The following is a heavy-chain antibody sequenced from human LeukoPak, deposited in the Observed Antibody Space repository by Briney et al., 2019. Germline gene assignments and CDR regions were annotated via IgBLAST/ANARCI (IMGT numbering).Heavy chain of an antibody. CDR3: ARYKVLRTSSYYYGMDV. D-gene: IGHD2-2*01. CDR1: GYTFTGYY. Sequence: ASVKVSCKASGYTFTGYYMHWVRQAPGQGLEWMGIINPSGGSTSYAQKFQGRVTMTRDTSTSTVYMELSSLRSEDTAVYYCARYKVLRTSSYYYGMDVWGQGTTVTVSS. CDR2: INPSGGST. V-gene: IGHV1-46*01. J-gene: IGHJ6*02.